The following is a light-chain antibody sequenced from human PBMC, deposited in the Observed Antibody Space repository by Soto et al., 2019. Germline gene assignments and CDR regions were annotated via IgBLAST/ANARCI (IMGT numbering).Light chain of an antibody. CDR3: CSYAGSYTWV. V-gene: IGLV2-11*01. CDR2: DVS. J-gene: IGLJ3*02. Sequence: QSALTQPRSVSGSPGQSVTISCTGISRGVGRSNFVSWYQHHPGKAPKLVIYDVSQRPSGVPDRFAGSKSGSTASLTISGLQAEDEADYFCCSYAGSYTWVFGGGTKLTVL. CDR1: SRGVGRSNF.